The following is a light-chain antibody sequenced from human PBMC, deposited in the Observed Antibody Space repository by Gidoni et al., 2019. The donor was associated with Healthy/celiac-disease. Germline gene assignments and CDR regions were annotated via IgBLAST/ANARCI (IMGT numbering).Light chain of an antibody. V-gene: IGKV1-39*01. CDR1: QSISSY. CDR2: AAS. J-gene: IGKJ1*01. CDR3: QQSYSTWWT. Sequence: EIKMTKPPSSMSASVGDRVTITCRASQSISSYLNWYQQKPGKAPKLLIYAASSLQSGVPSRFSGSGSGTDFTLTISSLQPEDFATYYCQQSYSTWWTFGQGTKVEIK.